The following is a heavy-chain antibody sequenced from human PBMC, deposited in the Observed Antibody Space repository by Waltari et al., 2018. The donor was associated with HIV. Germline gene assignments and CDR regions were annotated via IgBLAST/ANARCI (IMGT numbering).Heavy chain of an antibody. CDR1: GYRFTTYA. D-gene: IGHD3-3*02. Sequence: QVQLVQCGSELKTPGASVKISCQSSGYRFTTYAWHLVRQSPGQGHEWMGWINTNTGNPTYAQGVTGRFVFSLDTSVSTAYLQINSLKAEDTAVYYCAKLGMKNWFDPWGQGTLVTVSS. CDR3: AKLGMKNWFDP. J-gene: IGHJ5*02. CDR2: INTNTGNP. V-gene: IGHV7-4-1*02.